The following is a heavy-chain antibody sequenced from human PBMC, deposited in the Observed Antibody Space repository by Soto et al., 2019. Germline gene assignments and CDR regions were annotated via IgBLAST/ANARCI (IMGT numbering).Heavy chain of an antibody. V-gene: IGHV3-33*01. J-gene: IGHJ6*02. CDR2: IWYDGSNK. CDR1: GFTFSSYG. D-gene: IGHD1-26*01. CDR3: GACGVHYYYYYGMDV. Sequence: PGGSLRLSCAASGFTFSSYGMHWVRQAPGKGLEWVAVIWYDGSNKYYADSVKGRFTISRDNSKNTLYLQMNSLRAEDTAVYYCGACGVHYYYYYGMDVWGQGTTVTVSS.